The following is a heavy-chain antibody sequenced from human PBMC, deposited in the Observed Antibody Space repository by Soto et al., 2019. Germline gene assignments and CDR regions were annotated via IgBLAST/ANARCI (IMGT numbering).Heavy chain of an antibody. Sequence: SETLSLTCAVYGGSFSGYYWSWIRQPPGKGLEWIGEINHSGSTNYNPSLKSRVTISVDTSKNQFSLKLSSVTAADTAVYYCAKEGHTADFDYWGQGTLVTVSS. D-gene: IGHD4-17*01. V-gene: IGHV4-34*01. CDR3: AKEGHTADFDY. CDR2: INHSGST. CDR1: GGSFSGYY. J-gene: IGHJ4*02.